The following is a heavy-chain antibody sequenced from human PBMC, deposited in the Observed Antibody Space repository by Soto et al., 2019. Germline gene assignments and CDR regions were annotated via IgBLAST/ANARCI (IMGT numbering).Heavy chain of an antibody. Sequence: GASVKVSCKASGGTFSSYAISWVRQAPGQGLEWMGGIIPIFGTANYAQKFQGRVTITADESTSTAYMELSSLRSEDTAVYYCARATMVRGVLPTSFDYWGQGTLVTVS. CDR3: ARATMVRGVLPTSFDY. CDR2: IIPIFGTA. D-gene: IGHD3-10*01. V-gene: IGHV1-69*13. J-gene: IGHJ4*02. CDR1: GGTFSSYA.